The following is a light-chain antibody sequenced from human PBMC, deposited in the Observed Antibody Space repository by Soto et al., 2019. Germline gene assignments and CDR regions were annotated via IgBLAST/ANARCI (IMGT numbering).Light chain of an antibody. CDR3: CSYGGDRI. CDR1: SSNVGGYNF. V-gene: IGLV2-23*02. Sequence: QYALTQPASVSGSPGQSIAISCTGTSSNVGGYNFVSWYQQHPGKAPKLLIYEVNKRPSGVSNRFSGSKSDNTASLTISGLQAEDEADYYCCSYGGDRIFGGGTKVTVL. CDR2: EVN. J-gene: IGLJ2*01.